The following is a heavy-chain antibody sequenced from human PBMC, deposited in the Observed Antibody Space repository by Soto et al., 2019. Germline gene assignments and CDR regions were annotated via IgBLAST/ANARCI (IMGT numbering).Heavy chain of an antibody. D-gene: IGHD5-18*01. CDR1: GFTFSSYA. Sequence: QAGGSLRLSCAASGFTFSSYAMHWVRQAPGKGLEWVAVISYDGSNKYYADSVKGRFTISRDNSKNTLYLQMNSLRAEDTAVYYCARDLVIQLWLGRGMDVWGQGTTVTVSS. CDR3: ARDLVIQLWLGRGMDV. J-gene: IGHJ6*02. CDR2: ISYDGSNK. V-gene: IGHV3-30-3*01.